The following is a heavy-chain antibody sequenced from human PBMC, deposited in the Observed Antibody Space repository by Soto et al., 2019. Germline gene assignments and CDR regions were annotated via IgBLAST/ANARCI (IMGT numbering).Heavy chain of an antibody. CDR2: IIPIFGTA. Sequence: SVKVSCKASGGTFSSYAISWVRQAPGQGLGWMGGIIPIFGTANYAQKFQGRVTITADESTSTAYMELSSLRSEDTAVYYCAGGFSVPLSIAAAGKTRNYYYYGMDVWGQGTTVTVSS. CDR1: GGTFSSYA. V-gene: IGHV1-69*13. J-gene: IGHJ6*02. CDR3: AGGFSVPLSIAAAGKTRNYYYYGMDV. D-gene: IGHD6-13*01.